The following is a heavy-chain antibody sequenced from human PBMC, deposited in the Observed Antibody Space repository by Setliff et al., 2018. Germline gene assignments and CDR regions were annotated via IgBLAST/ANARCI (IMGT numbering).Heavy chain of an antibody. CDR2: IYTTWST. CDR3: ARAISGWYSAHYYYMDV. D-gene: IGHD6-19*01. J-gene: IGHJ6*03. Sequence: SETLSLTCTVSGGSVGNSYYYWNWIRQPAGKGLEWIGRIYTTWSTNYNPSLKSRVTISVDASKNQLSLNLRSVTAADTAVYYCARAISGWYSAHYYYMDVWGKGTTVTVS. CDR1: GGSVGNSYYY. V-gene: IGHV4-61*02.